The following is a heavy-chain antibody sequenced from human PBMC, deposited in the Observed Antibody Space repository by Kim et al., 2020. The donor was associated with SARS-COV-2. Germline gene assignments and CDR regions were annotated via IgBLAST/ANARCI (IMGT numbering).Heavy chain of an antibody. CDR3: ARGSVAGTTWGAFDI. CDR1: GGTFSSYA. Sequence: SVKVSCKASGGTFSSYAISWVRQAPGQGLEWMGGIIPIFGTANYAQKFQGRVTITADESTSTAYMELSSLRSEDTAVYYCARGSVAGTTWGAFDIWGQGTMVTVSS. J-gene: IGHJ3*02. V-gene: IGHV1-69*13. D-gene: IGHD6-19*01. CDR2: IIPIFGTA.